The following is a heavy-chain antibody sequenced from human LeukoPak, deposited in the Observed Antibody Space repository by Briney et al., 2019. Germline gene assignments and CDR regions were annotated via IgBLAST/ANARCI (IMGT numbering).Heavy chain of an antibody. CDR2: INDDGRST. CDR1: GLTFSDYW. D-gene: IGHD6-13*01. CDR3: ARSAAGLDY. V-gene: IGHV3-74*01. J-gene: IGHJ4*02. Sequence: PGGSLRLSCAASGLTFSDYWMHWVRQVPGKGLVWVSRINDDGRSTSEAVSVKGRFTISRDNAKNTLYLQMNSLRVEDTAIYYCARSAAGLDYWGQGTLVTVSS.